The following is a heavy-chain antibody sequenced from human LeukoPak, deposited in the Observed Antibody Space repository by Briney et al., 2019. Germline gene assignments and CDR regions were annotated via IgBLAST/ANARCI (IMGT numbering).Heavy chain of an antibody. V-gene: IGHV4-59*01. CDR1: GGSISSYY. D-gene: IGHD3-22*01. CDR2: IYYSGST. J-gene: IGHJ4*02. Sequence: SETLSLTCTVSGGSISSYYWSWIRQPPGKGLEWIGYIYYSGSTNYNPSLKSRVTISVDTSKNQFSLKLSSVTAADTAVYYCARERSLSAYYYDSSGYFDWGQGTLVTVSS. CDR3: ARERSLSAYYYDSSGYFD.